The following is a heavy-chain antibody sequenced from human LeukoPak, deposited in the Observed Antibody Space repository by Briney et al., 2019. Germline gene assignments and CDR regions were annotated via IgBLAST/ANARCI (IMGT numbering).Heavy chain of an antibody. D-gene: IGHD2-15*01. CDR2: INPSGGST. CDR1: GYTFTGYY. CDR3: ARDTELLGYCSGGSCHGWFDP. Sequence: ASVKVSCKASGYTFTGYYMHWVRQAPGQGLEWMGIINPSGGSTSYAQKFQGRVTMTRDTSTSTVYMELSSLRSEDTAVYYCARDTELLGYCSGGSCHGWFDPWGQGTLVTVSS. J-gene: IGHJ5*02. V-gene: IGHV1-46*01.